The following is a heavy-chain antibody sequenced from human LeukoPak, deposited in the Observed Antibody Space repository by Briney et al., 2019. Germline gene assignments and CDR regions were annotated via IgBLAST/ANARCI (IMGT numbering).Heavy chain of an antibody. CDR1: GYTFTGYY. J-gene: IGHJ4*02. Sequence: ASVKVSCKASGYTFTGYYIHWVRQAPGQGLEWMGWINPNSGGTNYAQRFQGRVTMTMDTSITTAYMELRRLTSDDTAVYYCARADPRYFAVFDYWGQGTLVTVSS. CDR3: ARADPRYFAVFDY. D-gene: IGHD3-9*01. CDR2: INPNSGGT. V-gene: IGHV1-2*02.